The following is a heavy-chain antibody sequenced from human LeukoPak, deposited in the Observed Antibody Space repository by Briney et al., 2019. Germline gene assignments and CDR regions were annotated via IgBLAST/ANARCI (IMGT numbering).Heavy chain of an antibody. V-gene: IGHV1-2*02. J-gene: IGHJ4*02. Sequence: ASVTVSCKASGYTFIGNYLHWVRQSPGQGLEWMGWINPNNGATDSAQKFQGRISLTRDLDINTAFMKLNNLTSDDTAMYFCARGGWLHPIDYWGRGTLVTVSS. CDR1: GYTFIGNY. CDR3: ARGGWLHPIDY. D-gene: IGHD3-16*01. CDR2: INPNNGAT.